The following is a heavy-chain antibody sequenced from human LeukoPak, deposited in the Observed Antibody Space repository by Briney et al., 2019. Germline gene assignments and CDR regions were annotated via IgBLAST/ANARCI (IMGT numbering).Heavy chain of an antibody. Sequence: GGSLRLSCAASGFTFRDAGMSWVRQAPGQGLEWVGRIRSETDGGTTDYAAPVKGRFTISRDDSKSTVYLQMSSLKTEDTAVYFCAHRDTAMVRVDYWGQGTLVTVSS. J-gene: IGHJ4*02. V-gene: IGHV3-15*01. D-gene: IGHD5-18*01. CDR2: IRSETDGGTT. CDR3: AHRDTAMVRVDY. CDR1: GFTFRDAG.